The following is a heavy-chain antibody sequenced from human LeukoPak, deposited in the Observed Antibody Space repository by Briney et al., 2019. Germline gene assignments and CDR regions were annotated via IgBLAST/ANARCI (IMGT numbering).Heavy chain of an antibody. V-gene: IGHV4-4*07. J-gene: IGHJ4*02. CDR1: GGSISSYY. D-gene: IGHD5-18*01. Sequence: SETLSLTCTVSGGSISSYYWSWIRQPAGKGLKWIGRIYTSGSTNYNPSLKSRVTISVDTSKNQFSLKLSSVTAADTAVYYCARRRSGYSYGLWGQGTLVTVSS. CDR2: IYTSGST. CDR3: ARRRSGYSYGL.